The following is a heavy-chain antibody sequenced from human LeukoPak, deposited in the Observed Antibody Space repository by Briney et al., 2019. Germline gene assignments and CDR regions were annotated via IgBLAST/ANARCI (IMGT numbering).Heavy chain of an antibody. V-gene: IGHV3-15*01. CDR2: IKSKTDGGTT. D-gene: IGHD1-26*01. CDR1: GFTFSNAW. J-gene: IGHJ4*02. Sequence: GGSLRLSCAASGFTFSNAWMSWVRQAPGKGLEWVGRIKSKTDGGTTDYAAPVKGRFTISRDDSKNTLYLQMNSLKTEDTAVYYCTTDRIVGATTWFYWGQGTLVTVS. CDR3: TTDRIVGATTWFY.